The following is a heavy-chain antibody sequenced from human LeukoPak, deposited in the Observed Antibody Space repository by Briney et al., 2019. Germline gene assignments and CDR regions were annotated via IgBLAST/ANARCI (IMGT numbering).Heavy chain of an antibody. CDR3: ARVTTSWGYYMDV. CDR1: GGSISSSSYY. D-gene: IGHD2/OR15-2a*01. V-gene: IGHV4-39*07. J-gene: IGHJ6*03. Sequence: SETLSLTCTVSGGSISSSSYYWGWIRQPPGKGLEWIGSIYYSGSTYYNPSLKSRVTISVDTSKNQFSLKLSSVPAADPAVYYCARVTTSWGYYMDVWGKGTTVTVSS. CDR2: IYYSGST.